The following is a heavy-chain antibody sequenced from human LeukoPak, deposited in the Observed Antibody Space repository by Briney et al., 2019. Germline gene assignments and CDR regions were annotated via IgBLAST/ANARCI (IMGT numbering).Heavy chain of an antibody. V-gene: IGHV3-23*01. CDR2: ISSTGGTT. CDR3: ARDGYRESDAFNI. J-gene: IGHJ3*02. D-gene: IGHD5-24*01. Sequence: PGGSLRLSSADSGITFSSYGMSWVREAPGKGLEWVSSISSTGGTTYYADSVKGKFTISRDNSKNTLYLQMNSLRAEGTAVYYCARDGYRESDAFNIWGQGTMVTVSS. CDR1: GITFSSYG.